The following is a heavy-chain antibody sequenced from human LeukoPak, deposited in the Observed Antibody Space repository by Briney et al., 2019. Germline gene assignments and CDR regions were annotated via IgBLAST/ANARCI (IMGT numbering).Heavy chain of an antibody. CDR1: GGSFSGYY. CDR2: INHSGST. V-gene: IGHV4-34*01. D-gene: IGHD2-15*01. CDR3: ARDPGYCSGGSCYSDY. Sequence: PSETLSLTCAVYGGSFSGYYWSWIRQPPGKGLEWIGEINHSGSTNYNPSLKSRVTISVDTSKNQFSLKLSSVTAADTAVYYCARDPGYCSGGSCYSDYWGQGTLATVSS. J-gene: IGHJ4*02.